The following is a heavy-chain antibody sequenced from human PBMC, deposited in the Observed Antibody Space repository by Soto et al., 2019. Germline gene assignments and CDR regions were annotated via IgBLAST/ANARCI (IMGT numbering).Heavy chain of an antibody. CDR1: GFTFSSYT. Sequence: EVQLVESGGGLVKPGGSVRLSCAASGFTFSSYTMNWVRQAPGKGLEWVSSISSSSSYIYYADSVKGRFTISRDNAKNSLYLQMNSLRAEDTAVYHCARGNDYVDYWGQGTLVTVSS. V-gene: IGHV3-21*01. CDR3: ARGNDYVDY. CDR2: ISSSSSYI. J-gene: IGHJ4*02.